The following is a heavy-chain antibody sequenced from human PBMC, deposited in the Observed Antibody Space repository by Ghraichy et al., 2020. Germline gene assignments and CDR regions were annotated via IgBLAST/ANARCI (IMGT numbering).Heavy chain of an antibody. J-gene: IGHJ4*02. D-gene: IGHD2/OR15-2a*01. V-gene: IGHV3-53*01. CDR1: GFTVSSNY. CDR3: ARGLSRGKFDY. CDR2: IYSGGGT. Sequence: GALRLSCAASGFTVSSNYMSWVRQAPGKGLEWVSVIYSGGGTYYADSVKGRFTISRDDSKNTLYLQMNSLRAEDTAVYYCARGLSRGKFDYWGQGTLVTVSS.